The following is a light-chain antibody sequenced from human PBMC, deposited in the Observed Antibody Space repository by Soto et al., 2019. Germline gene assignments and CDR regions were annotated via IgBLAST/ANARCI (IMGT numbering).Light chain of an antibody. Sequence: QSVLTHPPSGSAAPGKRVTLSCTGSSSNIEAGYDVHWYQQLPGTAPKLLIYGNSNRPSGVSDRFSGSKSGTSASLAITGLQAEDEADYYCQSSQSSLSRYVFGIRTKVTVL. CDR3: QSSQSSLSRYV. V-gene: IGLV1-40*01. CDR1: SSNIEAGYD. J-gene: IGLJ1*01. CDR2: GNS.